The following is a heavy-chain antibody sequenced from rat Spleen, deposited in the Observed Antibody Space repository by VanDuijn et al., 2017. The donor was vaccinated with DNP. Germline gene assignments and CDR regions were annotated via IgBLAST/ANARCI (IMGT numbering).Heavy chain of an antibody. V-gene: IGHV5-7*01. CDR2: TTLGDGSV. Sequence: EVQLVESGGGLVQPGRSLKLSCAASGFTFSDYNMAWVRQAPKKGLEWVAYTTLGDGSVYYRDFVKGRFTMSRDNAQSTLYLQMDSLRSEDTATYYCARHRTIMPYYYVMDAWGQGASVTVSS. D-gene: IGHD1-12*01. J-gene: IGHJ4*01. CDR3: ARHRTIMPYYYVMDA. CDR1: GFTFSDYN.